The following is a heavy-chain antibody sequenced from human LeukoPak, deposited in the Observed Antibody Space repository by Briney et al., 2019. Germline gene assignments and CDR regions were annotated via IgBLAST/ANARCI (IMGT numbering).Heavy chain of an antibody. V-gene: IGHV3-33*01. J-gene: IGHJ4*02. CDR2: IWYDGSNK. CDR1: GFTFRSHG. Sequence: GTSLRLSCAASGFTFRSHGMHWVRQAPGKGLEWVAFIWYDGSNKYYTDSVKGRFTSSRDNSKNTLYLQVDSLRAEDTAVYYCAGDRATSYFDYWGQGALVTISS. CDR3: AGDRATSYFDY. D-gene: IGHD1-26*01.